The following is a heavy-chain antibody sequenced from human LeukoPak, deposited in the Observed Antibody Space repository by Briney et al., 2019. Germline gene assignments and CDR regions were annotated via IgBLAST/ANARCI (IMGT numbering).Heavy chain of an antibody. CDR1: GYTFTSYY. J-gene: IGHJ5*02. V-gene: IGHV1-46*01. CDR3: ARDNSVGDNAWWFDP. Sequence: ASVKVSCKASGYTFTSYYMHWVRQDPGQGLEWMALINPTGGSTGYAQKFQGRVTMTRDMSTSTDYMELSSLRSEDTAIYYCARDNSVGDNAWWFDPWGQGTLVTVSS. D-gene: IGHD1-26*01. CDR2: INPTGGST.